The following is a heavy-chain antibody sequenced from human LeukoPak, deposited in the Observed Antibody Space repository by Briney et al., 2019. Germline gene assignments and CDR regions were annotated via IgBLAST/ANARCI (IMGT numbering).Heavy chain of an antibody. J-gene: IGHJ3*02. V-gene: IGHV3-30*04. Sequence: AGGSLRLSCAASGFTFSSYTMHWVRQAPGKGLEWVAVISYDGSNKYYADSVKGRFTISRDNSKNTLYLQMNSLRAEDTAVYYCARDFMGGAFDIWGQGTMVTVSS. CDR1: GFTFSSYT. CDR2: ISYDGSNK. D-gene: IGHD3-16*01. CDR3: ARDFMGGAFDI.